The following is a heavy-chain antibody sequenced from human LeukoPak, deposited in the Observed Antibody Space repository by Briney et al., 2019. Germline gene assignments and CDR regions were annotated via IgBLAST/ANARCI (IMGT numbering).Heavy chain of an antibody. V-gene: IGHV3-48*01. CDR1: GFTFSSYN. D-gene: IGHD7-27*01. CDR2: ISSSSSII. J-gene: IGHJ3*02. Sequence: GGSLRLSCAASGFTFSSYNMNWVRQAPGKGLEWVSFISSSSSIIYYADSVKGRFTISRDNAKNSLYLQMSTLRAEDTAVYYCVTELGIGGFDIWGQGTMVTVSS. CDR3: VTELGIGGFDI.